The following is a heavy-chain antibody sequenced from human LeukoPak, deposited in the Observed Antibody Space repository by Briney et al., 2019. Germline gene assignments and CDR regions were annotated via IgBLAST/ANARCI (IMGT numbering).Heavy chain of an antibody. CDR3: ARDRSSGWSFDF. J-gene: IGHJ5*01. CDR2: INPSSGGT. V-gene: IGHV1-46*01. Sequence: ASVKVSCKASGYTFTSYGISWVRQAPGQGLEWMGIINPSSGGTSYAQKFQGRITMTRDTSTSTIYMELSSLRSEDTAVYYCARDRSSGWSFDFWGQGTLVTVSS. CDR1: GYTFTSYG. D-gene: IGHD6-19*01.